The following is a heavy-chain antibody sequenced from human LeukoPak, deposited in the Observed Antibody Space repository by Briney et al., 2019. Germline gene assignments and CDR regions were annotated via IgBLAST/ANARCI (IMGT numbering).Heavy chain of an antibody. CDR2: IKEDASEK. CDR3: ARGEIQIDY. Sequence: GGSLRLSCAASRFTFSSYWMSWVRQAPGKGLEWVANIKEDASEKYYVDSVKGRFTISRDNAKNSLYLQMNSLRAEDTAVYYCARGEIQIDYWGQGTLVTVSS. CDR1: RFTFSSYW. J-gene: IGHJ4*02. D-gene: IGHD5-18*01. V-gene: IGHV3-7*01.